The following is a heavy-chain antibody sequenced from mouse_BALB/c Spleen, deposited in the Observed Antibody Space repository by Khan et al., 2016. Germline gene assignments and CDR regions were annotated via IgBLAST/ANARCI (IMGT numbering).Heavy chain of an antibody. CDR1: GYSITSDYA. J-gene: IGHJ2*01. D-gene: IGHD2-4*01. V-gene: IGHV3-2*02. CDR2: ISYSGST. Sequence: QLEESGPGLVKPSQSLSLTCTVTGYSITSDYAWNWIRQFPGNKLEWMGYISYSGSTSYNPSLKSRISITRDTSKNQFFLQLNSVTTEDTATYYCARSNDYDGDFDYWGQGTTLTVSS. CDR3: ARSNDYDGDFDY.